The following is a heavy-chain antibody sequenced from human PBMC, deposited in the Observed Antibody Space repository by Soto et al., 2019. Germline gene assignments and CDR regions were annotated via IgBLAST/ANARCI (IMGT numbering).Heavy chain of an antibody. CDR3: ARAAAYPDV. CDR2: IYYSGST. V-gene: IGHV4-59*01. J-gene: IGHJ6*04. Sequence: QVQLQESGPGLVKPSETLSLTCTVSGGSISSYYWSWIRQPPGKGLEWIGYIYYSGSTNYNPSLKSRVIISVDTSKNQFSLKLSSVTAADTAVYYCARAAAYPDVWGKGTTVTVSS. D-gene: IGHD2-2*01. CDR1: GGSISSYY.